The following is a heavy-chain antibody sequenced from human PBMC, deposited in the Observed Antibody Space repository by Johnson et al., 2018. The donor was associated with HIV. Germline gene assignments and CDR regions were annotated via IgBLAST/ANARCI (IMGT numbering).Heavy chain of an antibody. V-gene: IGHV3-23*04. D-gene: IGHD6-6*01. CDR2: ISGSGGST. J-gene: IGHJ3*02. Sequence: VQLVESGGGLVQPGGSLRLSCAASGFSFSNYAMIWVRQPPGKGLEFVSAISGSGGSTYYADSVKGRFTISRDNSKNTLYLQMNSLRAEDTALYYCAKDGSSSARGAFDIWGQGTMVTVSS. CDR1: GFSFSNYA. CDR3: AKDGSSSARGAFDI.